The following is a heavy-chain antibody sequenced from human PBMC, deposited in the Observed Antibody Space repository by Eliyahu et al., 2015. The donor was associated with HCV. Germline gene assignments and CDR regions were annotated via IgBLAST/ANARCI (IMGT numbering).Heavy chain of an antibody. V-gene: IGHV1-18*04. Sequence: QLQLVQSGPEVKKPGTSVKVSCKASGYTFSSYYISWVRQAPGHGLEWVGWVSAYTGRTDYAQRVQGRVTMTTNRSTSTAYMELRSLTSDDTAIYYCARDEEPAAWRDYYHGMDLWGQGTTVIVSS. CDR1: GYTFSSYY. CDR3: ARDEEPAAWRDYYHGMDL. CDR2: VSAYTGRT. D-gene: IGHD2-2*01. J-gene: IGHJ6*02.